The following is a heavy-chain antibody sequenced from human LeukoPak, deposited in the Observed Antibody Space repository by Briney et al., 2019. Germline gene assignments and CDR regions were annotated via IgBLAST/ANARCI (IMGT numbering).Heavy chain of an antibody. V-gene: IGHV4-59*01. Sequence: SETLSLTCTVSGGSISSYYWSWIRQPPGKGLEWIGYVYYSGSTNYNPSFKSRITISVDTSRNQFSLQLSSVTAVDTAVYYCARIHRYCSGGACYVLDNWGQGTLVAVSS. J-gene: IGHJ4*02. CDR3: ARIHRYCSGGACYVLDN. CDR2: VYYSGST. CDR1: GGSISSYY. D-gene: IGHD2-15*01.